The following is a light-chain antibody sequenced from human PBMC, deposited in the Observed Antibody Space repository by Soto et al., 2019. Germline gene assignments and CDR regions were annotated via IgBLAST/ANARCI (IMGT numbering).Light chain of an antibody. J-gene: IGLJ3*02. V-gene: IGLV2-11*01. CDR2: DVS. CDR3: CSYAVSYTE. CDR1: SSDVGGYNY. Sequence: QSALTQPRSVSGSPGQSVTISCTGTSSDVGGYNYVSWYQQHPGKAPKLMIYDVSKRPSGVPDRFSGSKSGNTASLTISGLQAEDEADYYCCSYAVSYTEFGGGTKLTVL.